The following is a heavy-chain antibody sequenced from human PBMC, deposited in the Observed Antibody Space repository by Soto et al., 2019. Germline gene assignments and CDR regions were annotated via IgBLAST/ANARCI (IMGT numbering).Heavy chain of an antibody. CDR2: INHSGST. J-gene: IGHJ4*02. Sequence: SETLSLTCAVYGGSFSGYYWSWIRQPPGKGLEWIGEINHSGSTNYNPSLKSRVTISVDTSKNQFSLKLSSVTAADTAVYYCARDYGSKVYWGQGTLVTAPQ. V-gene: IGHV4-34*01. CDR1: GGSFSGYY. D-gene: IGHD4-17*01. CDR3: ARDYGSKVY.